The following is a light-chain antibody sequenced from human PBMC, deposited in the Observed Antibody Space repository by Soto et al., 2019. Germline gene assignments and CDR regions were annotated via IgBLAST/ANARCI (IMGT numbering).Light chain of an antibody. CDR1: QSISSW. CDR3: QQYNSFWT. V-gene: IGKV1-5*01. CDR2: DAS. Sequence: DIQMTQSPSTLSASVGDRVTITCRASQSISSWLAWYQQKPGKAPRLLIYDASYLERGVPSRFGGSGSGTEFTLTISDPQPDDLATYYCQQYNSFWTFGQGTKVEI. J-gene: IGKJ1*01.